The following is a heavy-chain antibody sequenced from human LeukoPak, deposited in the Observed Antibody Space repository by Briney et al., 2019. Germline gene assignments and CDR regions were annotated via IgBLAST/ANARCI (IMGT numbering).Heavy chain of an antibody. CDR2: IYHSGST. Sequence: SETLSLTCAVYGGSFSDYYWSWIRQPPGKGLEWIGYIYHSGSTYYNPSLKSRVTISVDRSKNQFSLKLSSVTAADTAVYYCASGPDTVTKSGYFDYWGQGTLVTVSS. CDR1: GGSFSDYY. CDR3: ASGPDTVTKSGYFDY. J-gene: IGHJ4*02. D-gene: IGHD4-17*01. V-gene: IGHV4-34*01.